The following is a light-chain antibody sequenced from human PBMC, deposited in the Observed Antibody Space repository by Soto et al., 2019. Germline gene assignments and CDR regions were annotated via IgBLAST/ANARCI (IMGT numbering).Light chain of an antibody. Sequence: EIVMTQSPATLAVSPGERATLSCRASQSVSSNLAWYQQKPGQAPRLLIYGASTRATGIPARFSGSGSGTVFTLTLISLQSEDFAVYYCQHYNNWPPITFGQGTRLEIK. V-gene: IGKV3-15*01. CDR3: QHYNNWPPIT. CDR1: QSVSSN. J-gene: IGKJ5*01. CDR2: GAS.